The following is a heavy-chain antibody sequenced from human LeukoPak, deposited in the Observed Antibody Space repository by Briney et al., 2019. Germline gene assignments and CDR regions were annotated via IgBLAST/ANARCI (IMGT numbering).Heavy chain of an antibody. Sequence: GGSLRLSCAASGFTFSSYAMHWVRQAPGKGLEYVPAISSNGGSTYYANSVKGRFTISRDNSKNTLYLQMGSLRAEDMAVYYCARGVPIVVVPAAVDYWGQGTLVTVSS. D-gene: IGHD2-2*01. CDR2: ISSNGGST. CDR3: ARGVPIVVVPAAVDY. J-gene: IGHJ4*02. CDR1: GFTFSSYA. V-gene: IGHV3-64*01.